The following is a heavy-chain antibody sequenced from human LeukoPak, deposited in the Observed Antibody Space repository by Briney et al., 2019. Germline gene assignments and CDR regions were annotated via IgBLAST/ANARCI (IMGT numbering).Heavy chain of an antibody. CDR2: IKSKTDGGTT. CDR3: TTDGPSGNSLDY. J-gene: IGHJ4*02. Sequence: PGGSLRLSCAASGYTFRNAWMSWVRQAPGKGLEWVGRIKSKTDGGTTDYAAPVKGRFTISRDDSKNTLYLQMNSLKTEDTAVYYCTTDGPSGNSLDYWGQGILVTVSS. V-gene: IGHV3-15*01. D-gene: IGHD4-23*01. CDR1: GYTFRNAW.